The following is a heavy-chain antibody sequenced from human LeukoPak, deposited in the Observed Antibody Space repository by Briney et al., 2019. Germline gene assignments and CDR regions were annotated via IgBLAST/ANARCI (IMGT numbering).Heavy chain of an antibody. Sequence: SETLSLTCTVSGGSISSYYWSWIRQPPGEGLEWIGYVFYSGSTNYNPSLKRRVTISVDTSKNQFSLKLSSVTAADTAVYYCARARYYYYYYMDVWGKGTPVTISS. CDR3: ARARYYYYYYMDV. V-gene: IGHV4-59*01. CDR2: VFYSGST. J-gene: IGHJ6*03. CDR1: GGSISSYY.